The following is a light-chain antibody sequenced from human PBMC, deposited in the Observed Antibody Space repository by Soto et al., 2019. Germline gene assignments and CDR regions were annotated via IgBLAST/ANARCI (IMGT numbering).Light chain of an antibody. CDR2: KAS. Sequence: IHMTNSPSALSLSVSYRVTSTCLSSQTISSWLAWYQQKPGKAPKLLIYKASTLKSGVPSRFSGSGSGTEFTLTISSLQPDDFATYYCQHYNSYSDPFGQGTMVDVK. CDR3: QHYNSYSDP. J-gene: IGKJ1*01. V-gene: IGKV1-5*03. CDR1: QTISSW.